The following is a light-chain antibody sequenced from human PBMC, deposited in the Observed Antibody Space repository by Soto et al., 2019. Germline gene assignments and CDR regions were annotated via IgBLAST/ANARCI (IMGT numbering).Light chain of an antibody. V-gene: IGKV3-15*01. CDR1: QSVSSS. J-gene: IGKJ1*01. CDR2: GAS. CDR3: QDDTDLPRT. Sequence: KVRKKSPATRAVSEGERAPRSCRASQSVSSSLAWYQQKPVQAPRLLIYGASTRATGVPARFSGGGSGTEFTLTICSLQSEDFAVYYCQDDTDLPRTFGQGTKVDIK.